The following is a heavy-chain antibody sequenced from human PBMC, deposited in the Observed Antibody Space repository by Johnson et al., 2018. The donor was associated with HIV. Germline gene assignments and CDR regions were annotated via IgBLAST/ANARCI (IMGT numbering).Heavy chain of an antibody. CDR1: GFTFRSYW. J-gene: IGHJ3*02. CDR2: IKEDGSEK. V-gene: IGHV3-7*05. Sequence: VQLVESGGHLVQSGGSLRLSCAASGFTFRSYWMSWVRQAPGKGLEWVANIKEDGSEKYYVDSVKGRFTISRDNAKNSVYLQMKSLRAEDTAVYYCAGRSWYAFDIWGQGTMVTVSS. CDR3: AGRSWYAFDI. D-gene: IGHD1-26*01.